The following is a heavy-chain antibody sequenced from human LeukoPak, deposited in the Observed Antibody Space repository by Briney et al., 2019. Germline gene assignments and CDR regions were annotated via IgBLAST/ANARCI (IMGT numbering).Heavy chain of an antibody. CDR1: GFTFITYW. D-gene: IGHD1-26*01. Sequence: GGPLRLPFPAPGFTFITYWLSWFGQAPGKGWEWAYSISSSSSYIYYADSVKGRFTISRDNAKNSLYLQMNSLRAEDTAVYYCARVLTVGATTDAFDIWGQGTMVTVSS. CDR3: ARVLTVGATTDAFDI. V-gene: IGHV3-21*01. J-gene: IGHJ3*02. CDR2: ISSSSSYI.